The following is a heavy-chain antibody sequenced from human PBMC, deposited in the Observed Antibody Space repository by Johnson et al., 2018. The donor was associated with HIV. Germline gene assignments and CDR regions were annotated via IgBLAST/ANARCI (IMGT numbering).Heavy chain of an antibody. Sequence: QVQLVESVGGVVQPGRSLRLSCAASGFTFSSYGMHWVRQAPGKGLEWVAVIWYDGSNKYYADSVKGRFTISRDNSKNTLYLQMNSLRAEDTALYYCARRPNHDILTGKGGAFDIWGQGTMVTVSS. CDR3: ARRPNHDILTGKGGAFDI. V-gene: IGHV3-33*01. CDR2: IWYDGSNK. D-gene: IGHD3-9*01. J-gene: IGHJ3*02. CDR1: GFTFSSYG.